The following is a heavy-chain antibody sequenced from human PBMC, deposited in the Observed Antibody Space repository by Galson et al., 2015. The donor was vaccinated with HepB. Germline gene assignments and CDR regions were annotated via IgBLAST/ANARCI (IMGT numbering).Heavy chain of an antibody. V-gene: IGHV3-11*01. J-gene: IGHJ5*02. Sequence: SLRLSCAASGFTFSDYYMNWIRQAPGKGLEWVSYISSSGNVVHYTDSVKGRFTISRDNAKNSLYLQMNSLRTEDTVMYYCARGEGANDWFDPWGQGTLVTVSS. CDR1: GFTFSDYY. CDR2: ISSSGNVV. CDR3: ARGEGANDWFDP. D-gene: IGHD1-26*01.